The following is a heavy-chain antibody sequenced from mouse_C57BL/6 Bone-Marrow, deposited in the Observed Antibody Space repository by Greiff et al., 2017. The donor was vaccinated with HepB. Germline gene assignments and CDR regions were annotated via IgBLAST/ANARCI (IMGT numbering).Heavy chain of an antibody. J-gene: IGHJ2*01. CDR2: INPNNGGT. CDR1: GYTFTDYN. CDR3: ARGGPFITTGQDYFDY. Sequence: VQLKESGPELVKPGASVKMSCKASGYTFTDYNMHWVKQSHGKSLEWIGYINPNNGGTSYNQKFKGKATLTVNKSSSTAYMELRSLTSEDSAVYYCARGGPFITTGQDYFDYWGQGTTLTVSS. D-gene: IGHD1-1*01. V-gene: IGHV1-22*01.